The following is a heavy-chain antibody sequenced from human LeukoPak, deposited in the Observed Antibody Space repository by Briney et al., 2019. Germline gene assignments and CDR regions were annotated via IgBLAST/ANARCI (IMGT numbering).Heavy chain of an antibody. CDR2: ISYDGNKK. J-gene: IGHJ6*04. V-gene: IGHV3-30*04. Sequence: GRSLRLSCAASGFIFSSYAMHWVRQAPGKGLEWVAVISYDGNKKYYADSVKGRFTISRDNAKNSLYLQMNSLRAEDTAVYYCAELGITMIGGVWGKGTTVTISS. D-gene: IGHD3-10*02. CDR1: GFIFSSYA. CDR3: AELGITMIGGV.